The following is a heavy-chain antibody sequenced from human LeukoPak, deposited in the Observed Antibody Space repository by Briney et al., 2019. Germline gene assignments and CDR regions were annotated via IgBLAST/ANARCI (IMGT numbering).Heavy chain of an antibody. V-gene: IGHV1-2*02. D-gene: IGHD3-16*02. J-gene: IGHJ4*02. CDR3: ARVMITFGGVIVAAFDY. CDR1: GYTFTGYY. CDR2: INPNSGGT. Sequence: VKVSCKASGYTFTGYYMHWVRQAPGQGLEWMGWINPNSGGTNYAQKLQGRVTMTRDTSISTAYMELSRLRSDDTAVYYCARVMITFGGVIVAAFDYWGQGTLVTVSS.